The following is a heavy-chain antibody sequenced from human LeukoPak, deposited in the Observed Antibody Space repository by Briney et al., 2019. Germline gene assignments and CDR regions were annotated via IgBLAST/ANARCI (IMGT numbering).Heavy chain of an antibody. Sequence: GGSLRLSCAASGFTFSTYAMSWIRQAPGKGLEGVSAISSGGGNTDYADSVKGRFTISRDNSKNTVFLQMNSLRAEDTGVYYCANRISGSSSWGQGTLVTVSS. CDR3: ANRISGSSS. D-gene: IGHD1-26*01. CDR1: GFTFSTYA. CDR2: ISSGGGNT. J-gene: IGHJ5*02. V-gene: IGHV3-23*01.